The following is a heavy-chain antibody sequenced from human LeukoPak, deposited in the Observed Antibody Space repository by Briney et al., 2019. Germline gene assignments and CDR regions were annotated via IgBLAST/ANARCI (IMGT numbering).Heavy chain of an antibody. CDR1: GGSISSYY. Sequence: KTSETLSLTCTVSGGSISSYYWSWIRQPAGKGLEWIGRTYTSGSTNYNPSLKSRVTMSVDTSKNQFSLKLSSVTAADTAVYYCARHWDYYDSSGLLDYWGQGTLVTVSS. CDR3: ARHWDYYDSSGLLDY. V-gene: IGHV4-4*07. CDR2: TYTSGST. D-gene: IGHD3-22*01. J-gene: IGHJ4*02.